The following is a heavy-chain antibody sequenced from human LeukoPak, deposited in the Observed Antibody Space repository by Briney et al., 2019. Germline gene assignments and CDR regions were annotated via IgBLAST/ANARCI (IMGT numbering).Heavy chain of an antibody. J-gene: IGHJ6*02. CDR2: IWYDGSNK. V-gene: IGHV3-33*01. CDR3: ARDHQLWYYYYYGMDV. Sequence: GGSLRLSCAASGFTFSSYGMHWVCQAPGKGLEWVAVIWYDGSNKYYADSVKGRFTISRDNSKNTLYLQMNSLRAEDTAVYYCARDHQLWYYYYYGMDVWGQGTTVTVSS. CDR1: GFTFSSYG. D-gene: IGHD5-18*01.